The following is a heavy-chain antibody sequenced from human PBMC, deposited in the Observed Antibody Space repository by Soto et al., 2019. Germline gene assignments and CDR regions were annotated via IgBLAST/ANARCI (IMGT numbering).Heavy chain of an antibody. CDR1: GDSFNRHY. Sequence: QVHLVQSGAEEKKPGASVKISCKASGDSFNRHYVHWVRQAPGQGLEWMGIINPSGSSANYAENFHGRVTMTRDTSTNTVYTEIRSLRSEDTAMYYCARARGGDHAFDIWGQGTMVSVSS. J-gene: IGHJ3*02. CDR2: INPSGSSA. V-gene: IGHV1-46*02. CDR3: ARARGGDHAFDI. D-gene: IGHD3-16*01.